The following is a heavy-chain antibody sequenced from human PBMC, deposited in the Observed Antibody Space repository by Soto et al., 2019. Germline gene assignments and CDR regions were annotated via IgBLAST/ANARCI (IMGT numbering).Heavy chain of an antibody. V-gene: IGHV5-51*03. CDR1: GYIFTNYW. D-gene: IGHD4-17*01. CDR2: IHPGDSDT. CDR3: ATLAGNYGGNLAIFDV. J-gene: IGHJ3*01. Sequence: EVQLVQSGAEVKMPGESLKISCKGSGYIFTNYWVAWVRQMPGKGLEWMGIIHPGDSDTRYSPSFQGQFTISADKSITTAYLQWSSLKASDTATYYCATLAGNYGGNLAIFDVWGQGTRVTVSP.